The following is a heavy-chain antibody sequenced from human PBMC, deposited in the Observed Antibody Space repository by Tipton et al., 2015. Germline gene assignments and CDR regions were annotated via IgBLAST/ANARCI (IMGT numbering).Heavy chain of an antibody. Sequence: LRLSCDISGDSVSSSTSAWNWIRQSPSRGLEWLGRTYYRSKWYYEYSISVKSRVTVTPDTSKNQFSLHLNSVTPEDTAVYYCTRDPAYYYGMVVWGQGTTVTVS. CDR3: TRDPAYYYGMVV. CDR1: GDSVSSSTSA. V-gene: IGHV6-1*01. J-gene: IGHJ6*02. CDR2: TYYRSKWYY. D-gene: IGHD6-25*01.